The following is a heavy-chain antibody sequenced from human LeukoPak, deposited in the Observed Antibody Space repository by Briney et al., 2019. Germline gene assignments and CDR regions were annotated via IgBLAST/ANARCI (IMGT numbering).Heavy chain of an antibody. CDR3: ARASSPYYDFWSGYFSFDY. J-gene: IGHJ4*02. CDR1: GGSISSYY. D-gene: IGHD3-3*01. Sequence: SETLSLTCTVSGGSISSYYWSWIRQPPGKGLEWIGYIYTSGSTNYNPSLKSRVTISVDTSKNQFSLKLSSVTAADTAVYYCARASSPYYDFWSGYFSFDYWGQGSLVTVSS. V-gene: IGHV4-4*09. CDR2: IYTSGST.